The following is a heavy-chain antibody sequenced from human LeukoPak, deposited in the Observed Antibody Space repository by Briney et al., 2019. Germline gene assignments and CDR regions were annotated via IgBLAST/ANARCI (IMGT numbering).Heavy chain of an antibody. D-gene: IGHD1-26*01. CDR1: GFTLSSYA. CDR3: ARDPLRERRIDAFDI. J-gene: IGHJ3*02. CDR2: ISYDGSNK. Sequence: PGRSLRLSCAASGFTLSSYAMHWVRQAPGKGLEWVAVISYDGSNKYYADSVKGRFTISRDNSKNTLYLQMNSLRAEDTAVYYCARDPLRERRIDAFDIWGQGTMVTVSS. V-gene: IGHV3-30-3*01.